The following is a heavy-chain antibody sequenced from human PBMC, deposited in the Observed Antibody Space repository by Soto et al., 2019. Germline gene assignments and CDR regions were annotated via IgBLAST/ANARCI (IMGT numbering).Heavy chain of an antibody. CDR1: GFTFDTYT. CDR3: ARGSAAKSGHLWYFDL. CDR2: ISATTTYK. D-gene: IGHD2-8*02. J-gene: IGHJ2*01. Sequence: EVQVVESGGGLVKPGGSLRLSCTASGFTFDTYTMNWLRQAPGRGLEWVSSISATTTYKYYAASVEGRFTISRDNAKNSMYLPSNRRGAEDTAVYYCARGSAAKSGHLWYFDLGGRGTLVTVSS. V-gene: IGHV3-21*01.